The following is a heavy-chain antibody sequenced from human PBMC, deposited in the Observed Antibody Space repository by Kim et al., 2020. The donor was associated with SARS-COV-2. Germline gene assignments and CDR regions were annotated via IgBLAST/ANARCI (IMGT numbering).Heavy chain of an antibody. J-gene: IGHJ4*02. CDR1: GGSFSGYY. V-gene: IGHV4-34*01. D-gene: IGHD6-13*01. CDR3: ARGNVKGAAANLDY. CDR2: INHSGST. Sequence: SETLSLTCAVYGGSFSGYYWSWIRQPPGKGLEWIGEINHSGSTNYNPSLKSRVTISVDTSKNQFSLKLSSVTAADTAVYYCARGNVKGAAANLDYWGQGTLVTVSS.